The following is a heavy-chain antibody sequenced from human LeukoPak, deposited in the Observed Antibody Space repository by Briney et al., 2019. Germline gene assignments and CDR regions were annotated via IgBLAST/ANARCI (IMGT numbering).Heavy chain of an antibody. Sequence: GGSLRLSCAASGFTFSTYWMSWVRQAPGEGLEWVANINQDGREKYSVDSVKGRFTISRDNAKNSLYLQMNSLRAEDMAVYYCARDYTYYYDDSGPHYYFDYWGQGTLVTVSS. J-gene: IGHJ4*02. D-gene: IGHD3-22*01. CDR1: GFTFSTYW. CDR3: ARDYTYYYDDSGPHYYFDY. V-gene: IGHV3-7*04. CDR2: INQDGREK.